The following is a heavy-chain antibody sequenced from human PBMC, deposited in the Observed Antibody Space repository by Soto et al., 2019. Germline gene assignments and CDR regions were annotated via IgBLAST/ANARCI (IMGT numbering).Heavy chain of an antibody. V-gene: IGHV3-15*01. J-gene: IGHJ3*02. Sequence: GGSLRLSCGASGFTFSNAWMSWVRQAPGKGLEWVGRIKSKTDGGTTDYAAPVKGRFTISRDDSKNTLYLQMNSLKTEDTAVYYCTTGITGAGDAFDIWGQGTMVTVSS. CDR1: GFTFSNAW. CDR3: TTGITGAGDAFDI. D-gene: IGHD1-20*01. CDR2: IKSKTDGGTT.